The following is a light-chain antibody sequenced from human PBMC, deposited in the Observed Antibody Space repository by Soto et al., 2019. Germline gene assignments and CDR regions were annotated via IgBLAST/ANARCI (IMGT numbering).Light chain of an antibody. J-gene: IGKJ1*01. V-gene: IGKV1-5*03. CDR3: QQYDNYWT. CDR2: KAS. Sequence: DIQMTQSPSTLSASVGDRVTITCRASQSISSRWAWYQQKPGKASKLMIYKASNLENGVPSRFSGSESGTEFTLTISSLQPDDFATYYCQQYDNYWTFGQGTKVEIK. CDR1: QSISSR.